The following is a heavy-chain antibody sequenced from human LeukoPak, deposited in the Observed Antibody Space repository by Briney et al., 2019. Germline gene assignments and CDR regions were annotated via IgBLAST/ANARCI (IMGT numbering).Heavy chain of an antibody. D-gene: IGHD3-10*01. CDR2: ISFDGSQK. Sequence: GGSLRLTCTASGFTFSAYRMTWVRQAPGKGLEWVALISFDGSQKYYADSVKGRFTISRDNSKSTVYLQMNSLRVEDAAVYYCSKDLTSDFGGDLDPWGQGTLVTVSS. J-gene: IGHJ5*02. V-gene: IGHV3-30*02. CDR3: SKDLTSDFGGDLDP. CDR1: GFTFSAYR.